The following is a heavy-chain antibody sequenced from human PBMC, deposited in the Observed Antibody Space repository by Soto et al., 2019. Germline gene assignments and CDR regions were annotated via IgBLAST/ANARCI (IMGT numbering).Heavy chain of an antibody. CDR2: ISYDGSNK. V-gene: IGHV3-30*18. Sequence: GGSLRLSXAASGFTFSSYGMHWVRQAPGKGLEWVAVISYDGSNKYYADSVKGRFTISRDNSKNTLYLQMNSLRAEDTAVYYCAKGIAAAGTRKHYYYYGMDVWGQGTMVTVSS. CDR3: AKGIAAAGTRKHYYYYGMDV. CDR1: GFTFSSYG. D-gene: IGHD6-13*01. J-gene: IGHJ6*02.